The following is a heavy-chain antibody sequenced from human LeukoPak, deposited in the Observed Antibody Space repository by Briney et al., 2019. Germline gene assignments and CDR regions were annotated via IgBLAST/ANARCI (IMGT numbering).Heavy chain of an antibody. D-gene: IGHD3-10*01. CDR3: ARLFGGVTTFDF. Sequence: GGSLRLSCAASGFSFSSYYMSWVRQGPGKGLEWVATIWPDGGEERYVDSVRGRSSISRDNAKSFLYLQMNGLSVEDTAVYFCARLFGGVTTFDFWGQGALVTVSS. V-gene: IGHV3-7*01. CDR2: IWPDGGEE. J-gene: IGHJ5*01. CDR1: GFSFSSYY.